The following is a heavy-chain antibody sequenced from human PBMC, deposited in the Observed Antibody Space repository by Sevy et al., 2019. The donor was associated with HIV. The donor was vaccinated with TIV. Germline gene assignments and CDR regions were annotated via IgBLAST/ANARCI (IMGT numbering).Heavy chain of an antibody. J-gene: IGHJ4*02. CDR3: AALSNPGIAAAGRDLDY. Sequence: GGSLRLSCAASGFTVSSNYMSWVRQAPGKGLEWVSVIYSGGSTYYADSVKGRFTISRDNSKNTLYLQMNSLRAEDTAVYYCAALSNPGIAAAGRDLDYWGQGTLVTVSS. D-gene: IGHD6-13*01. V-gene: IGHV3-53*01. CDR2: IYSGGST. CDR1: GFTVSSNY.